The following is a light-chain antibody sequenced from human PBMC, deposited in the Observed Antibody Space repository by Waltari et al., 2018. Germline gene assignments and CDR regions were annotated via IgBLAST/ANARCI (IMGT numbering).Light chain of an antibody. CDR3: QESYSNPWT. Sequence: DIQVTQSPSSLSASVGDRVTITCRTSQNLNIYLNWYQHKVGKAPKLLIYAASNLQSGIPSKFSGTGSGTDFTLTISSLQPEDVATYYCQESYSNPWTFGQGTKVEIK. CDR1: QNLNIY. J-gene: IGKJ1*01. CDR2: AAS. V-gene: IGKV1-39*01.